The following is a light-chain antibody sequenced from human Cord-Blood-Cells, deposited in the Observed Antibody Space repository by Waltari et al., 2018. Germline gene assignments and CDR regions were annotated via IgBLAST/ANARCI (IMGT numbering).Light chain of an antibody. CDR1: SSDVGGYNY. V-gene: IGLV2-14*03. Sequence: QSALTQPASVSGSPGQSITISCTGTSSDVGGYNYVSWYQQHPGKAPKLMIYDVSNRPSGVSNRFSGSKSGNTASLTISWLQAEDDADYYCSSYTSNSTYVFGTGTKVTVL. CDR3: SSYTSNSTYV. CDR2: DVS. J-gene: IGLJ1*01.